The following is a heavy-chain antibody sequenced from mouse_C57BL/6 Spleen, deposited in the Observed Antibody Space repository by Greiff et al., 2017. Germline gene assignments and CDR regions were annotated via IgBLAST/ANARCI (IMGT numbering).Heavy chain of an antibody. Sequence: VKLVESGPGLVQPSQSLSITCTVSGFSLTSYGVHWVRQSPGKGLEWLGVIWRGGSTDYNAAFMSRLSITKDNSNSQVFFKMNSLQAEDTAIYYCAKNPMITTLYWYCDVWGTGTTVTVSS. J-gene: IGHJ1*03. CDR2: IWRGGST. CDR1: GFSLTSYG. V-gene: IGHV2-5*01. D-gene: IGHD2-4*01. CDR3: AKNPMITTLYWYCDV.